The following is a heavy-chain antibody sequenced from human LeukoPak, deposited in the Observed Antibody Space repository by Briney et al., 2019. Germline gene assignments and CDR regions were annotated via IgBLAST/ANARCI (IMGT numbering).Heavy chain of an antibody. J-gene: IGHJ6*02. V-gene: IGHV3-7*01. CDR2: IKQDGSEK. D-gene: IGHD2-2*01. CDR1: GFTFSTYW. CDR3: AREGCSSTSCRGYYYYGMDV. Sequence: GGSLSLSCAASGFTFSTYWMSWVRQAPGKGLEWVANIKQDGSEKYYVDSVKGRFTISRDNAKNSLYLQMNSLRAEDTAVYYCAREGCSSTSCRGYYYYGMDVWGQGTTVTVSS.